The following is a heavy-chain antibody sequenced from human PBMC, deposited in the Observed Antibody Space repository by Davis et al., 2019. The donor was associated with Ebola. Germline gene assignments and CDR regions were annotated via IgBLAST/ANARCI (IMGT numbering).Heavy chain of an antibody. CDR3: ARARGLRFLEWLFHDAFDI. CDR1: GYTFTGYY. CDR2: INPNSGGT. V-gene: IGHV1-2*04. J-gene: IGHJ3*02. D-gene: IGHD3-3*01. Sequence: ASVKVSCKASGYTFTGYYMHWVRQAPGQGLEWMGWINPNSGGTNYAQKFQGWVTMTRDTSISTAYMELSRLRSDDTAVYYCARARGLRFLEWLFHDAFDIWGQGTTVTVSS.